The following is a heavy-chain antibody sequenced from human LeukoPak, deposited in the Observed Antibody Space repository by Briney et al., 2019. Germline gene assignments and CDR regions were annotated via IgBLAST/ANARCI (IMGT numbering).Heavy chain of an antibody. Sequence: GGSLRLSCAASGFTVSSNYMSWVRQAPGKGLEWVSVIYSGGSTYYADSVKGRFTISRDNSKNTLYLQMNSLRAEDTAVYYCASPAVQQQLVLNYWGQGTLVTVSS. D-gene: IGHD6-13*01. CDR3: ASPAVQQQLVLNY. J-gene: IGHJ4*02. CDR1: GFTVSSNY. CDR2: IYSGGST. V-gene: IGHV3-66*01.